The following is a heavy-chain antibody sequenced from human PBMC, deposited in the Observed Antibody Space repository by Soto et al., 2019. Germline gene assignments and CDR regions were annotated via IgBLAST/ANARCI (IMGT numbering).Heavy chain of an antibody. V-gene: IGHV1-69*02. D-gene: IGHD3-22*01. J-gene: IGHJ2*01. CDR2: IIPILGIA. CDR3: ASPIVVAEQDWYFDL. CDR1: GGTFSSYT. Sequence: QVQLVQSGAEVKKPGSSVKVSCKASGGTFSSYTISWVRQAPGQGLEWMGRIIPILGIANYAQKFQGRVMITADKSTSTAYMELSSLRSEDTAVYYCASPIVVAEQDWYFDLWGRGTLVTVSS.